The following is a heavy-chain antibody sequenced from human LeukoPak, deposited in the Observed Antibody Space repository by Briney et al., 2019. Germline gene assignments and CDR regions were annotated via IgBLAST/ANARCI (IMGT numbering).Heavy chain of an antibody. J-gene: IGHJ4*02. D-gene: IGHD6-13*01. V-gene: IGHV3-23*01. CDR1: GFTFSNYA. CDR2: ISGGGGTT. CDR3: AKYSSSWYGSDY. Sequence: PGGSLRLSCAASGFTFSNYAMSWVRQAPGKGLEWVSGISGGGGTTYYADSVKGRFTISRDNSKNTLYLQMNSLRADDTAVYYCAKYSSSWYGSDYWGQGTLVTVSS.